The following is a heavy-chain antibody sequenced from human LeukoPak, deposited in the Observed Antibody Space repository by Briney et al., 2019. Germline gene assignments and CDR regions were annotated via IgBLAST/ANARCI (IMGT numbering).Heavy chain of an antibody. CDR2: INHSGST. Sequence: SETLSLTCAVYGGSFSGYYWSWIRQPPGKGLEWIGEINHSGSTNYNPSLKSRVTISVDTSKNQFSLKLSSVTAADTAVYYCAREPIYYDILTGYYHQGYYYGMDVWGQGTTVIVSS. CDR1: GGSFSGYY. J-gene: IGHJ6*02. CDR3: AREPIYYDILTGYYHQGYYYGMDV. D-gene: IGHD3-9*01. V-gene: IGHV4-34*01.